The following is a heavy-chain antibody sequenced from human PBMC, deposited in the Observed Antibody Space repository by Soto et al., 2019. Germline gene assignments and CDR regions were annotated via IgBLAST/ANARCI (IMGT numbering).Heavy chain of an antibody. Sequence: SETLSLTCTVSGGSISSGGYSWSWIRQPPGKGLEWIGYIYHGSTYYNPSLKSRVTISVDRSKNQFSLKLSSVTAADTAVYYCARITYCGGDCYRGFDPWGQGTRVTLSS. CDR3: ARITYCGGDCYRGFDP. V-gene: IGHV4-30-2*01. CDR2: IYHGST. CDR1: GGSISSGGYS. J-gene: IGHJ5*02. D-gene: IGHD2-21*02.